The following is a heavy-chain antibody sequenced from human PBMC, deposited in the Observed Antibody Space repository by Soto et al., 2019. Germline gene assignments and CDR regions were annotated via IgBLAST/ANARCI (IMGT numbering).Heavy chain of an antibody. CDR1: GYTFTNFG. V-gene: IGHV1-18*01. Sequence: ASVKVSCKASGYTFTNFGISWVRQAPGQGLEWMGWISAYNGNTNYAQKLQGRVTMTTDTSTSTAYMELRSLRSDDTAVYYCARFMIVVVPTDYYYYGMDVWGQGTTVTVSS. CDR3: ARFMIVVVPTDYYYYGMDV. D-gene: IGHD3-22*01. CDR2: ISAYNGNT. J-gene: IGHJ6*02.